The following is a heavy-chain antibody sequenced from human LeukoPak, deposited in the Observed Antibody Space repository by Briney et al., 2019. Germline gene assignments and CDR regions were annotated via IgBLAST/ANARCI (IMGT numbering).Heavy chain of an antibody. CDR1: GGSISSSSYY. V-gene: IGHV4-39*07. CDR3: ARARRGRGRAFDI. Sequence: KPSETLSLTCTVSGGSISSSSYYWGWIRQPPGKGLEWIGSVYYSGYTHYNPSLKSRVTISVDTSKNQFSLKLSSVTAADTAVYYCARARRGRGRAFDIWGQGTMVTVSS. J-gene: IGHJ3*02. CDR2: VYYSGYT. D-gene: IGHD3-16*01.